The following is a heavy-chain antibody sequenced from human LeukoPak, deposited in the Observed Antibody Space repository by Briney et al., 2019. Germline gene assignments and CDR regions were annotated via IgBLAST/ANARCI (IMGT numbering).Heavy chain of an antibody. CDR3: AKNGDRGAYCSGGTCYPYYYYYMDV. D-gene: IGHD2-15*01. Sequence: GGTLRLSCAASGFTFSTYGMSWVRQAPGKGLEWVSAISGISDSGGSTDYADSVKGRFTISRDNSKNTLYLQMNSLRAEDTAIYYCAKNGDRGAYCSGGTCYPYYYYYMDVWGKGTTVTISS. CDR2: ISGISDSGGST. V-gene: IGHV3-23*01. CDR1: GFTFSTYG. J-gene: IGHJ6*03.